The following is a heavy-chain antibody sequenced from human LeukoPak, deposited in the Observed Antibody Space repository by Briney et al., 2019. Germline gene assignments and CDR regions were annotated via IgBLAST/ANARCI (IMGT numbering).Heavy chain of an antibody. CDR2: ISGSGDNT. J-gene: IGHJ4*02. CDR3: ASGIMVSFGGRF. V-gene: IGHV3-23*01. D-gene: IGHD3-16*01. CDR1: GFTFSSYA. Sequence: PGGSLRLSCAASGFTFSSYAMSWVRQAPGKGLEWVSAISGSGDNTYHADSVKGRFTISRDNSKNTLYLQMNSLRAEDAAVYYCASGIMVSFGGRFWGQGTLVTVSS.